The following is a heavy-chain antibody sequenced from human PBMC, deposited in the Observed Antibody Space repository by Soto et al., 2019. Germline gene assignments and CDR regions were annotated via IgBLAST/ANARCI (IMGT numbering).Heavy chain of an antibody. Sequence: GGSLRLSCAASGFTFSSYSMNWVRQAPGKGLEWVSSISSSSSYIYYADSVKGRFTISRDNAKNSLYLQMNSLRAEDTAVYYCARGWMDEQLGYYYYYYMDVWGKGTTVTVSS. CDR2: ISSSSSYI. V-gene: IGHV3-21*01. CDR3: ARGWMDEQLGYYYYYYMDV. J-gene: IGHJ6*03. D-gene: IGHD6-13*01. CDR1: GFTFSSYS.